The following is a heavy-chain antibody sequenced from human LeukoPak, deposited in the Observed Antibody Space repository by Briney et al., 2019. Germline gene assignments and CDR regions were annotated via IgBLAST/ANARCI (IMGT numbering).Heavy chain of an antibody. D-gene: IGHD3-3*01. CDR2: VYYSGTT. CDR1: GDSISSSTYY. V-gene: IGHV4-39*01. J-gene: IGHJ4*02. CDR3: ARGYHDFWSGYYYNSYFDY. Sequence: PSETLSLTCRVSGDSISSSTYYWAWIRQPPGKGLEWIGSVYYSGTTYHNPSLMSRVTTSVDTSKNQFSLRLSSVTAADTAVYYCARGYHDFWSGYYYNSYFDYWGQGALVTVSS.